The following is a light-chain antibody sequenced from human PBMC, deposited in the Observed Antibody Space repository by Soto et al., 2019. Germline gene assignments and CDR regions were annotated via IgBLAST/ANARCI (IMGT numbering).Light chain of an antibody. Sequence: DIQMTQSPSSLSASVGDRVTITCQASQDISNYLNWYQQKPGKAPKLLINDAPRLQTGVPSRFNGSRSRADVTFTISSLQPEDIATYYCQHYDNGPYTFGQGTKLEIK. CDR2: DAP. CDR1: QDISNY. V-gene: IGKV1-33*01. CDR3: QHYDNGPYT. J-gene: IGKJ2*01.